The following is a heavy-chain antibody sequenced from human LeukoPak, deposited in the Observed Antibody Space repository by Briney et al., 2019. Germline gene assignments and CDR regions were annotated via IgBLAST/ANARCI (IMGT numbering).Heavy chain of an antibody. V-gene: IGHV3-30*04. D-gene: IGHD5-24*01. CDR2: ISYDGSNE. CDR1: GFTFSSYV. Sequence: PGGSLRLSCAASGFTFSSYVMHWVRQAPGKGLEWVAIISYDGSNEYYADSVKGRFTISRDNSKNTLYLQMNSLRAADTAVYYCARVRDGYNDAYDIWGQGTMVTVSS. CDR3: ARVRDGYNDAYDI. J-gene: IGHJ3*02.